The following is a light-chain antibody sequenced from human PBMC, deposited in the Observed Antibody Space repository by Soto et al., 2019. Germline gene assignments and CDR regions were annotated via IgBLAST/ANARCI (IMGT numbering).Light chain of an antibody. CDR3: QQYHTSPLT. Sequence: EIVMTQSPATLSVSPGERATLSCRASQNILSNLAWYQQKPGQAPRLLIYGASTRATGIPARFSGTGSETDFTLTVSRLEPEDFALYYCQQYHTSPLTFGQGTKVDIK. J-gene: IGKJ1*01. CDR1: QNILSN. V-gene: IGKV3-15*01. CDR2: GAS.